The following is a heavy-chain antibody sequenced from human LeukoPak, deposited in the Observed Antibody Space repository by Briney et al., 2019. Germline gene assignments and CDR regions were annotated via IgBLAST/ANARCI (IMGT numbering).Heavy chain of an antibody. CDR1: GFTFSSYA. Sequence: GGSLRLSCAASGFTFSSYAMSWVRQAPGKGLEWVSAISGSGGSTYYADSVKGRFTISRDNSKNTLYLQMNSLRAEDTAVYCCAKTPYYYGSGNNWFDPWGQGTLVTVSS. D-gene: IGHD3-10*01. CDR3: AKTPYYYGSGNNWFDP. CDR2: ISGSGGST. V-gene: IGHV3-23*01. J-gene: IGHJ5*02.